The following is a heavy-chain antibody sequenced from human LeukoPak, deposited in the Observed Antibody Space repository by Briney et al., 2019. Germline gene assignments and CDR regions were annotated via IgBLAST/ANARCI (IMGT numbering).Heavy chain of an antibody. D-gene: IGHD1-14*01. CDR3: ARLIPDGGGLDP. Sequence: PGGSLSLSCAASGFTSSSYEMNWVRQAPGKGLEWVSYSSPSGSTRYHADSVRGRFTISRDNSKNTLYLQMNSLRAEDTAVYYCARLIPDGGGLDPWGQGTLVTVSS. V-gene: IGHV3-48*03. J-gene: IGHJ5*02. CDR2: SSPSGSTR. CDR1: GFTSSSYE.